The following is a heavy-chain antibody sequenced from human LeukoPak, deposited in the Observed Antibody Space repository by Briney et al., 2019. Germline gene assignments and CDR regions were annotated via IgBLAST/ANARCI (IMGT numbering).Heavy chain of an antibody. Sequence: SETLSLTCTVSGGSISSYYWSWIRQPPGKGLEWIGYIYYSGSTNYNPSLKSRVTISVDTSKNQFSLKLSSVTAADTAVYYCARAVADNTFDYWGPGTLVTVSS. V-gene: IGHV4-59*01. CDR2: IYYSGST. CDR3: ARAVADNTFDY. J-gene: IGHJ4*02. CDR1: GGSISSYY. D-gene: IGHD1-1*01.